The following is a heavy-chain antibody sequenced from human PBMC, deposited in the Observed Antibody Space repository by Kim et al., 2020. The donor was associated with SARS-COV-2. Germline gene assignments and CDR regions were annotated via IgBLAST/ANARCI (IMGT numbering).Heavy chain of an antibody. V-gene: IGHV4-39*01. CDR1: GGSISSSSYY. Sequence: SETLSLTCTVSGGSISSSSYYWGWIRQPPGKGLEWIGSIYYSGSTYYNPSLKSRVTISVDTSKNQFSLKLSSVTAADTAVYYCARNNVLRYFDWLYYYYGMDVWGQGTTVTVSS. CDR3: ARNNVLRYFDWLYYYYGMDV. D-gene: IGHD3-9*01. CDR2: IYYSGST. J-gene: IGHJ6*02.